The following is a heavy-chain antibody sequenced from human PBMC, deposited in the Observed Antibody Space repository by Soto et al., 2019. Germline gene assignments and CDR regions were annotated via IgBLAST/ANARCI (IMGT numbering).Heavy chain of an antibody. V-gene: IGHV4-30-2*01. CDR1: GGSISSGGYS. CDR3: ARVWPDKSYGMDV. J-gene: IGHJ6*02. Sequence: SETLSLTCAVSGGSISSGGYSWSWIRQPPGKGLEWIGYIYHSGSTYYNPSLKSRVTISVDRSKNQFSLKLSSVTAADTAVYYCARVWPDKSYGMDVWGQGTTVTVSS. D-gene: IGHD3-16*01. CDR2: IYHSGST.